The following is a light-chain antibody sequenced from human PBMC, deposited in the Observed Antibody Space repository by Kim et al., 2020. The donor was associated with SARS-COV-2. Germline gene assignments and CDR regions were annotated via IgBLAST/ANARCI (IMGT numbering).Light chain of an antibody. J-gene: IGLJ3*02. V-gene: IGLV10-54*02. CDR1: SNLVGNKG. CDR2: RNN. Sequence: QTGTLTCTWNSNLVGNKGADWLQQHQVHPPKRLSYRNNERPSGISERFSASRSGNTASLTITGLQPEDEADHHWSALDTRIRFPWASGGGTQV. CDR3: SALDTRIRFPWA.